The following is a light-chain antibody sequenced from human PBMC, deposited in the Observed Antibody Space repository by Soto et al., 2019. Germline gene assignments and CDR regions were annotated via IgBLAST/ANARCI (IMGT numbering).Light chain of an antibody. CDR3: QQYESAPPSYT. CDR2: GAS. CDR1: QSLSSSY. V-gene: IGKV3-20*01. Sequence: EIVLTQSPGTLSLSPGERATLSCRASQSLSSSYLAWYQQKPGQAPRLLIYGASSRATGIPDRFSGSGSGTDFTLTISGLEPEDFAVYDCQQYESAPPSYTFGQGTKLEIK. J-gene: IGKJ2*01.